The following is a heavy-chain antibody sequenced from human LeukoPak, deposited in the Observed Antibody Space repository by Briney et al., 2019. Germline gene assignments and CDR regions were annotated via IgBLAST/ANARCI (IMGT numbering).Heavy chain of an antibody. D-gene: IGHD2-2*01. J-gene: IGHJ4*02. V-gene: IGHV3-21*01. Sequence: GGSLRLSCAASGFTFSSYWMNWVRQAPGKGLEWVSSISSSSSYIYYADSVKGRFTISRDNAKNSLYLQMNSLRAEDTAVYYCARDAGGVVPAAVADYWGQGTLVTVSS. CDR1: GFTFSSYW. CDR2: ISSSSSYI. CDR3: ARDAGGVVPAAVADY.